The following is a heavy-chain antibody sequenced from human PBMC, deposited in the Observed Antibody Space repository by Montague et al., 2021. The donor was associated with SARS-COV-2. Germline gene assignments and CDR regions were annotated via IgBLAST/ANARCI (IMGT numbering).Heavy chain of an antibody. CDR1: GFTFGDYA. CDR3: AKDKGSGLGGLLAEFFDY. CDR2: IGWNSGSI. D-gene: IGHD6-19*01. J-gene: IGHJ4*02. Sequence: SLRLSCAASGFTFGDYAMHWVRQAPGKGLEWVSGIGWNSGSIGYADSVKGRFTISRDNAKNSLYLQMNSLRAEDTALYYCAKDKGSGLGGLLAEFFDYWGQGTLVTVSS. V-gene: IGHV3-9*01.